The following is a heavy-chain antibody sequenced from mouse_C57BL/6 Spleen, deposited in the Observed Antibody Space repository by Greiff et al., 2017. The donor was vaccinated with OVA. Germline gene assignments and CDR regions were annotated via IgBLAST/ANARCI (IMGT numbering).Heavy chain of an antibody. CDR3: AREGMALYYFDY. CDR2: IYPGDGDT. CDR1: GYAFSSSW. Sequence: VQLQQSGPELVKPGASVKISCKASGYAFSSSWMNWVKQRHGKGLEWIGRIYPGDGDTNYNGKFKGKATLTADKSSSTAYMQLSSLTSEDSAVYFCAREGMALYYFDYWGQGTTLTVSS. J-gene: IGHJ2*01. D-gene: IGHD2-3*01. V-gene: IGHV1-82*01.